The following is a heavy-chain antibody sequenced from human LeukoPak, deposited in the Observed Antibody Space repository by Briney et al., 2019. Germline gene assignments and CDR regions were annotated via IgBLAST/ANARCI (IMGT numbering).Heavy chain of an antibody. Sequence: PSETLSLTCTVSGGSISSGNYYWTWIRQHPGKGLEWIGYISYSGSTYYNPSLKSRVTLSVDTSENQFSLKLSSVTAADTAVYYCARDRYDSYPMGVWGQGTTVTVSS. D-gene: IGHD3-3*01. CDR3: ARDRYDSYPMGV. V-gene: IGHV4-31*03. CDR1: GGSISSGNYY. J-gene: IGHJ6*02. CDR2: ISYSGST.